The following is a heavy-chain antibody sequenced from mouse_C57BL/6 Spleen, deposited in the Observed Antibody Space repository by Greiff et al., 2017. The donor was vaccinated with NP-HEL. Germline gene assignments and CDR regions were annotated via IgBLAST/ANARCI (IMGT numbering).Heavy chain of an antibody. CDR1: GFTFSSYA. CDR3: ARDDLYYYAMDY. CDR2: ISDGGSYT. V-gene: IGHV5-4*01. J-gene: IGHJ4*01. Sequence: EVHLVESGGGLVKPGGSLKLSCAASGFTFSSYAMSWVRPTPEKRLEWVATISDGGSYTYYPDNVQGRFTISRDNAKNNLYLQMSHLKSEDTAMYYCARDDLYYYAMDYWGQGTSVTVSS.